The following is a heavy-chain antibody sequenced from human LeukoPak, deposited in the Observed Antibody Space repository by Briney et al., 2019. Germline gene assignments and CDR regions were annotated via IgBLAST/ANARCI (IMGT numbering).Heavy chain of an antibody. J-gene: IGHJ4*02. CDR2: ISYDGSNE. CDR3: ARDVNTVTFDF. Sequence: GGSLRLSCAASGFTFSGYAMHWVRQAPGKGLEWVAVISYDGSNEYYADSVKGRFTISRDNAENSLYLQMNSLRAEDTAVYYCARDVNTVTFDFWGQGTLVTVSS. D-gene: IGHD2-8*02. V-gene: IGHV3-30-3*01. CDR1: GFTFSGYA.